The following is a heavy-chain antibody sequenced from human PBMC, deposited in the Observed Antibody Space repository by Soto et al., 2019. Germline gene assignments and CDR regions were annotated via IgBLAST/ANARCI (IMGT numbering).Heavy chain of an antibody. CDR2: IYYSGTT. CDR3: AKDIVVVVAATHFDY. V-gene: IGHV4-31*03. Sequence: PSETLSLTCTVSGCSINSGGSYWSWIRQSPGEGLEWIGYIYYSGTTYYNPSLKSRVSISLDTSKNQFSLKLSSVTAEDTAVYYCAKDIVVVVAATHFDYWGQGTLVTVSS. D-gene: IGHD2-15*01. CDR1: GCSINSGGSY. J-gene: IGHJ4*02.